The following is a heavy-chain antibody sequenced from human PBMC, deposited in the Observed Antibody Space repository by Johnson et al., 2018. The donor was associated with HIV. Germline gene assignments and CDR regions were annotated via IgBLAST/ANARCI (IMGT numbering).Heavy chain of an antibody. Sequence: VLLLESGGGVVQPGGSLRLSCAASGFTFSDYWMHWVRQVPGKGLEWVSYISSSGSTIYYADSVKGRFTISRDNAKNSLYLQMNSLRAEDTAVYYCARDSGGMYSSGWYGLGAFDIWGQGTMVTVSS. CDR1: GFTFSDYW. CDR2: ISSSGSTI. D-gene: IGHD6-19*01. CDR3: ARDSGGMYSSGWYGLGAFDI. J-gene: IGHJ3*02. V-gene: IGHV3-11*04.